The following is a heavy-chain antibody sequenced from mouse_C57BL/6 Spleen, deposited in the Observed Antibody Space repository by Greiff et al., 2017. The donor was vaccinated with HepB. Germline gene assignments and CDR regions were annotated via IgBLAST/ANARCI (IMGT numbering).Heavy chain of an antibody. Sequence: EVNVVESGGGLVQPGGSLKLSCAASGFTFSDYYMYWVRQTPEKRLEWVAYISNGGGSTYYPDTVKGRFTISRDNAKNTLYLQMSRLKSEDTAMYYCARRGDYDSYYYAMDYWGQGTSVTVSS. CDR3: ARRGDYDSYYYAMDY. V-gene: IGHV5-12*01. CDR2: ISNGGGST. CDR1: GFTFSDYY. D-gene: IGHD2-4*01. J-gene: IGHJ4*01.